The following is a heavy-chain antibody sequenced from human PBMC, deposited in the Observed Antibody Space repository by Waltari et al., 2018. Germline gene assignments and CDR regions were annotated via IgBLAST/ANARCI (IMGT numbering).Heavy chain of an antibody. J-gene: IGHJ5*02. D-gene: IGHD6-13*01. CDR3: ARDDGIAAAGTP. V-gene: IGHV4-38-2*02. CDR1: GSSISSGYY. CDR2: IYHSGTT. Sequence: QVQLQESGPGLVKPSETLSLTCTVSGSSISSGYYWGWIRQPPGKGLEWIGSIYHSGTTHYNPSLKSRVTILVDTSKNQFSLKVSSVTAADTAVYYCARDDGIAAAGTPWGQGILVTVSS.